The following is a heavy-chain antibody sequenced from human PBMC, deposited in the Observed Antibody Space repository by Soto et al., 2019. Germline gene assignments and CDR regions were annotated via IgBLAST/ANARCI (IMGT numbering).Heavy chain of an antibody. Sequence: SVKVSCKASGFTFTSSAVQWVRQARGQRLEWIGWIVVGSGNTNYAQKFQERVTITRDMSTSTAYMELSSLRSEDTAVYYCAAASVGYCSSTSCYHPGGYYYGMDVWGQGTTVTVSS. D-gene: IGHD2-2*01. CDR1: GFTFTSSA. J-gene: IGHJ6*02. CDR3: AAASVGYCSSTSCYHPGGYYYGMDV. CDR2: IVVGSGNT. V-gene: IGHV1-58*01.